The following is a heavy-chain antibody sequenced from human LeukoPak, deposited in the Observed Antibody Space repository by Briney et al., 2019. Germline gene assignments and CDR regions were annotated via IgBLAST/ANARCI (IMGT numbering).Heavy chain of an antibody. Sequence: GRSLRLSCAASGFTFDDYAMFWVRQAPGKGLEWVSGISWDSGSIGYADSVKGRFTISRDNAKNSLYLQMNGLRTEDTALYFCAKGKPRRSDSTRYSSLDYWGQGTLVTVSS. D-gene: IGHD3-22*01. J-gene: IGHJ4*02. CDR3: AKGKPRRSDSTRYSSLDY. CDR2: ISWDSGSI. CDR1: GFTFDDYA. V-gene: IGHV3-9*01.